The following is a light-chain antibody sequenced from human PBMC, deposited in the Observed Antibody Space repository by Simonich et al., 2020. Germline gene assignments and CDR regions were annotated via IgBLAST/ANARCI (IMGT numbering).Light chain of an antibody. V-gene: IGKV3D-20*01. CDR1: QSVSSSY. CDR3: QQYGSSPPIT. CDR2: DAS. J-gene: IGKJ5*01. Sequence: EIVLTQSPGTLSLSPGERATLSCRASQSVSSSYLAWYQQKPGLAPRLLIYDASSRVTGIPDRFSGSGAGTDCTLTISRLEPEDFAVYYCQQYGSSPPITFGQGTRLEIK.